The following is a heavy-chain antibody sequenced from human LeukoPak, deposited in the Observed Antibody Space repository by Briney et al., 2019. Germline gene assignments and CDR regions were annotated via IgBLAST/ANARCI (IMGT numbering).Heavy chain of an antibody. D-gene: IGHD1-14*01. V-gene: IGHV4-39*07. J-gene: IGHJ5*02. Sequence: PSEALSLTCTVSGGSISSSSYYWGWIRQPPGKGLEWIGSIYYSGSTNYNPSLKSRVTISVDTSKNQFSLKLSSVTAADTAVYYCARGAGEEYKRNWFDPWGQGTLVTVSS. CDR2: IYYSGST. CDR1: GGSISSSSYY. CDR3: ARGAGEEYKRNWFDP.